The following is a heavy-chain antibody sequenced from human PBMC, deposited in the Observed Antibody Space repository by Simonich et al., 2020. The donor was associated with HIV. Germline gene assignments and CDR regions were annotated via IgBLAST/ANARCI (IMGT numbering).Heavy chain of an antibody. V-gene: IGHV1-2*06. CDR1: GYTFTGYY. CDR2: INPDSGGT. CDR3: ARDPSNSGWYYFDY. J-gene: IGHJ4*02. Sequence: QVQLVQSGAEVKKPGASVKVSCKASGYTFTGYYMHWVRQAPGQGLEWRERINPDSGGTNYAQKFQGSVTMTRDTSISTTYMELSRLRSDDTAVYYCARDPSNSGWYYFDYWGQGTLVTVSS. D-gene: IGHD6-19*01.